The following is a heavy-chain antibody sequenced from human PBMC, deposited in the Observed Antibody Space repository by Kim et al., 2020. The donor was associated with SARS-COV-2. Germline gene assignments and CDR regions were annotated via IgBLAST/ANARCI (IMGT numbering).Heavy chain of an antibody. Sequence: GGSLRLSCAASGFTFSSCAIHWVRQAPGKGLEWVAVISYDGSNKNYADSVKGRFTISRDNSKNTLYLQMNSLRAEDTALYYCARDQWSRLRGLTYSYYGMDVRGQGTTVTVSS. CDR1: GFTFSSCA. CDR2: ISYDGSNK. V-gene: IGHV3-30-3*01. J-gene: IGHJ6*02. CDR3: ARDQWSRLRGLTYSYYGMDV. D-gene: IGHD3-10*01.